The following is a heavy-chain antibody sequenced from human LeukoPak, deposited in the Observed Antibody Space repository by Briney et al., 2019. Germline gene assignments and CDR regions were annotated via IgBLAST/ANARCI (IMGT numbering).Heavy chain of an antibody. Sequence: GGSLRLSCAASGFTFSSYGMHWVRQAPGKGLEWMAFVRYDGSNKYYADSVKGRFTISRDNSKNTLYLQMNSLRAEDTAVYYCAKDSGYYAGYFDYWGQGTLVTVSS. CDR2: VRYDGSNK. V-gene: IGHV3-30*02. J-gene: IGHJ4*02. D-gene: IGHD3-22*01. CDR1: GFTFSSYG. CDR3: AKDSGYYAGYFDY.